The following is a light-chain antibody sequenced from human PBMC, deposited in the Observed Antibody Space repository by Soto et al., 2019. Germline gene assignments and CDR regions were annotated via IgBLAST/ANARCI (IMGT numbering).Light chain of an antibody. CDR3: SAWDDSLSGWV. CDR2: KND. Sequence: QAVVTQPPSASGTPGERVTISCSGSSSNIGSNYVYWYQQPPGTAPKVLIYKNDQRPSGVPDRFSGSESGTSASLAISGLRSADEADYYCSAWDDSLSGWVFGGGTKLTVL. J-gene: IGLJ3*02. CDR1: SSNIGSNY. V-gene: IGLV1-47*01.